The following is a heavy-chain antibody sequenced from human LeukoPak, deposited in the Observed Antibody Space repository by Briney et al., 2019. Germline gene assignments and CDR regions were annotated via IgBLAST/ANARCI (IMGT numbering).Heavy chain of an antibody. CDR3: AGTYGDDPSNFDY. CDR2: ISSSGNTM. Sequence: PGGSLRLSCAASGFTFSSYEMNWVRQAPGKGLEWVSYISSSGNTMHYADSVKGRFTISRDNAKNSLYLQMNSLRAEDTAVYYCAGTYGDDPSNFDYWGQGTLVTVSS. D-gene: IGHD4-17*01. CDR1: GFTFSSYE. V-gene: IGHV3-48*03. J-gene: IGHJ4*02.